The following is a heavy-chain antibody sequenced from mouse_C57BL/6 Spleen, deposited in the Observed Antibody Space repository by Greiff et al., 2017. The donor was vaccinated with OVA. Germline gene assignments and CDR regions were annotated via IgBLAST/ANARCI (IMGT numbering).Heavy chain of an antibody. V-gene: IGHV5-4*01. CDR3: AREDGYGSSGY. Sequence: EVKVEESGGGLVKPGGSLKLSCAASGFTFSSYAMSWVRQTPEKRLEWVATISDGGSYTYYPDNVKGRFTISRDNAKNNLYLQMSHLKSEDTAMYYCAREDGYGSSGYWGQGTTLTVSS. CDR1: GFTFSSYA. D-gene: IGHD1-1*01. J-gene: IGHJ2*01. CDR2: ISDGGSYT.